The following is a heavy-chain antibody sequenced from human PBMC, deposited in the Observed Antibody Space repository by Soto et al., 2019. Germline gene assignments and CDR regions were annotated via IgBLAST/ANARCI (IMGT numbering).Heavy chain of an antibody. V-gene: IGHV6-1*01. D-gene: IGHD4-17*01. CDR3: ATDYGDYSRFWFDP. CDR2: TYYRSKWYN. CDR1: GDSVSSNSAA. Sequence: SQTLSLTCVISGDSVSSNSAAWNWIRQSPSRGLEWLGRTYYRSKWYNDYAVSVKSRITINPDTSKNQFSLQLNSVTPEDTAVYYCATDYGDYSRFWFDPWGQGTLVTVSS. J-gene: IGHJ5*02.